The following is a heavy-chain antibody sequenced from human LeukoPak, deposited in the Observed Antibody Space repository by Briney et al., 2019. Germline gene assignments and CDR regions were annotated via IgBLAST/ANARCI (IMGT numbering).Heavy chain of an antibody. CDR1: GGSISSGDYY. Sequence: SQTLSLTCTVSGGSISSGDYYWGWIRQPPGKGLEWNGYIYYSGSTYYNPSLKSRVTISVDTSKNQFSLKLSSVTAADTAVYYCASHFYGSGSWAFDYWGQGTLVTVSS. CDR3: ASHFYGSGSWAFDY. V-gene: IGHV4-30-4*01. J-gene: IGHJ4*02. CDR2: IYYSGST. D-gene: IGHD3-10*01.